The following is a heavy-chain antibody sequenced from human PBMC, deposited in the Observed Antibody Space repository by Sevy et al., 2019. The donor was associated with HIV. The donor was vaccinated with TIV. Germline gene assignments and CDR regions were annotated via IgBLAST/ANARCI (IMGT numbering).Heavy chain of an antibody. V-gene: IGHV3-15*01. D-gene: IGHD6-13*01. Sequence: GGSLRLSCAASGFTFSNAWMSWVRQAPGKGLEWVGRIKSKTNGGTTDYSAPVKGRFTISRDDLKNTLYLQMNSLKTEDTAVYYCTTSIAAAGYHDYWGQGTLVTVSS. CDR1: GFTFSNAW. CDR2: IKSKTNGGTT. CDR3: TTSIAAAGYHDY. J-gene: IGHJ4*02.